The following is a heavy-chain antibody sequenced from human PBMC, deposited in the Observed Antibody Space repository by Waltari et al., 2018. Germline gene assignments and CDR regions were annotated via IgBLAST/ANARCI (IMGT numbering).Heavy chain of an antibody. D-gene: IGHD3-22*01. CDR3: ARVATKTYSSPVPGRPYYYGMDV. Sequence: EEQLVESGGGLAQPGESLRLSCAASGFTFSRYWMDWVRQAPGKGLGWVSRISSDGSTITYADSVKGRFTISRDNAKNTLYVQMNRLRAEDTAVYYCARVATKTYSSPVPGRPYYYGMDVWGQGTTVTVSS. CDR1: GFTFSRYW. J-gene: IGHJ6*02. V-gene: IGHV3-74*01. CDR2: ISSDGSTI.